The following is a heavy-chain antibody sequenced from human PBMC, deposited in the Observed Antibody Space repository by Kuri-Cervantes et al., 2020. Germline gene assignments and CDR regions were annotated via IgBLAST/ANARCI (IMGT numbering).Heavy chain of an antibody. Sequence: GESLKISCAASGFTFSNYTMTWVRQAPGKGLVWVSRINSDGSSTSYADSVKGRFTISRDNAKNTLYLQMNSLRAEDTAVYYCARAVGATALDYWGQGTLVTVSS. CDR3: ARAVGATALDY. CDR2: INSDGSST. J-gene: IGHJ4*02. D-gene: IGHD1-26*01. CDR1: GFTFSNYT. V-gene: IGHV3-74*01.